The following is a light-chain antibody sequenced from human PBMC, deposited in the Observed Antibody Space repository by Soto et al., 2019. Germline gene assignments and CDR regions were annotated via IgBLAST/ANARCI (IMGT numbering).Light chain of an antibody. CDR1: SSDVGGHNY. CDR3: CSYAGTFYV. Sequence: QSALTQPASVSGSPGQSITISCTGTSSDVGGHNYVSWYQQHPGRAPKLMIYEVSNRPSGVSNRFSGSKSGNTASLTISGLQAEDEADYYCCSYAGTFYVFGTGTKVTVL. V-gene: IGLV2-14*01. CDR2: EVS. J-gene: IGLJ1*01.